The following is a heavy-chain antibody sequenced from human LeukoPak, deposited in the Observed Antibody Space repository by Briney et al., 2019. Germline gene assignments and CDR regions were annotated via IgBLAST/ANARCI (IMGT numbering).Heavy chain of an antibody. V-gene: IGHV1-3*01. Sequence: ASVKVSCKASGYTFTSYAMHWVRQAPGQRHEWMGWINAGNGNTKYSQKFQGRVTITRDTSASTAYMELSSLRSEDTAVYYCARDSRYSGSPQYSDGMDVWGQGTTVTVSS. J-gene: IGHJ6*02. D-gene: IGHD1-26*01. CDR2: INAGNGNT. CDR3: ARDSRYSGSPQYSDGMDV. CDR1: GYTFTSYA.